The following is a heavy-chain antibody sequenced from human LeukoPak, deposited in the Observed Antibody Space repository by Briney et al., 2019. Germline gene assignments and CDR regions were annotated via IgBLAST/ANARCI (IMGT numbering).Heavy chain of an antibody. V-gene: IGHV1-8*01. D-gene: IGHD6-19*01. CDR2: MNPNGGNT. J-gene: IGHJ4*02. CDR3: TRGSSGRRDN. Sequence: ASVKLSCKASGYTFTSCDINWARQATGQGLEWMGWMNPNGGNTGYGQSFQGRITMTRDISIGTAYMELSNLKSEDTAIYYCTRGSSGRRDNWGQGTLVTVSA. CDR1: GYTFTSCD.